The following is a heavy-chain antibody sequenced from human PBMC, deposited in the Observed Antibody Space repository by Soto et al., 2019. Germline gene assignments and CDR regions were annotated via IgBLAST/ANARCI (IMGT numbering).Heavy chain of an antibody. CDR3: STGNCNGTSCWYYFDY. J-gene: IGHJ4*02. V-gene: IGHV1-8*01. CDR2: MNPNSGNT. Sequence: GASVKVSCKASGYTFTSYDINWVRQATGQGLEWMGWMNPNSGNTGYAQKFQGRVTMTRNTSISTAYMELNSLKTGDTAAYYCSTGNCNGTSCWYYFDYWGRGTLVTVSS. CDR1: GYTFTSYD. D-gene: IGHD2-15*01.